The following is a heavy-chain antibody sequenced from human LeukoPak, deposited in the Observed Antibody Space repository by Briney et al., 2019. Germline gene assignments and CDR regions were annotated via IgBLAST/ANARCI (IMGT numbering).Heavy chain of an antibody. J-gene: IGHJ4*02. D-gene: IGHD5-18*01. Sequence: GGSLRLSCAASGFTFSSYAMHWVRQAPGKGLEWVAVISYDGSNKYYADSVKGRFTISRDNSKNTLYRQMNSLRAEDTAVCYCAKVEFRGGYSYGALDYWGQGTLVTVSS. CDR1: GFTFSSYA. V-gene: IGHV3-30*04. CDR2: ISYDGSNK. CDR3: AKVEFRGGYSYGALDY.